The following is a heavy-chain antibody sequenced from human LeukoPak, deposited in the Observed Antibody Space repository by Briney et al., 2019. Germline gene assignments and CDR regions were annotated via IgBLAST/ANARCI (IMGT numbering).Heavy chain of an antibody. CDR1: GFIFSDFS. CDR2: MNEYGSEI. D-gene: IGHD3-22*01. J-gene: IGHJ2*01. V-gene: IGHV3-7*03. Sequence: GGSLRLSCAVSGFIFSDFSMSWVRQAPGKGLEWVAKMNEYGSEIFYVDSVKGRFTISRDNAKNSLYLQMNRLRAEDTAVYYCAKEGQYYYERSGYYSRAYWYFDLWGRGTLVTVSS. CDR3: AKEGQYYYERSGYYSRAYWYFDL.